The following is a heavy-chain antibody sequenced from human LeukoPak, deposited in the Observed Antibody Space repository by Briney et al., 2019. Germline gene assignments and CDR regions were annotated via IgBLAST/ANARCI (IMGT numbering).Heavy chain of an antibody. CDR1: GFTVSSNY. V-gene: IGHV3-23*01. D-gene: IGHD2-21*02. CDR3: ASSRVTKNFDY. J-gene: IGHJ4*02. Sequence: GGSLRLSCAASGFTVSSNYISWVRQAPGKGLEWVSLISGNGATTYYADSVKGRFTISRDNSKNTLYLQMNSLSAEDTAVYYRASSRVTKNFDYWGQGALVTVSS. CDR2: ISGNGATT.